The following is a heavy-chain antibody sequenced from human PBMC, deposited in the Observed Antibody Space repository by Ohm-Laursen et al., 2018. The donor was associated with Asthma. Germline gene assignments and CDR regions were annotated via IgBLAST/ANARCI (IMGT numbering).Heavy chain of an antibody. V-gene: IGHV3-30*18. CDR1: GFTFSSYG. Sequence: SLRLSCTASGFTFSSYGMHWVRQAPGKGLESVAFMSNDGSGNYNADSVKGRFSISRDTSKNTLHLQMSSLRAEDSAVYYCAKEKFDSGVHYFDYWGQGTLVTVSS. J-gene: IGHJ4*02. D-gene: IGHD3-22*01. CDR2: MSNDGSGN. CDR3: AKEKFDSGVHYFDY.